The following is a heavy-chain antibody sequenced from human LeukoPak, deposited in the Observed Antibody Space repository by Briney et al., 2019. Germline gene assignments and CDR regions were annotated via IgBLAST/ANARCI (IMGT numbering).Heavy chain of an antibody. CDR3: ARDSVLGYSSGWYRLEHFDY. CDR2: INSDGSST. D-gene: IGHD6-19*01. V-gene: IGHV3-74*01. CDR1: GFTFSSYW. J-gene: IGHJ4*02. Sequence: GGSLRLSCAASGFTFSSYWMHWVRQAPGKGLVWVSRINSDGSSTSYADSVKGRFTISRDNAKNSLYLEMNSLRAGDTAVYYCARDSVLGYSSGWYRLEHFDYWGQGTLVTVSS.